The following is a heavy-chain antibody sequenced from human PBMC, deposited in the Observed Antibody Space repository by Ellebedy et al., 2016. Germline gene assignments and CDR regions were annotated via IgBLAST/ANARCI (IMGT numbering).Heavy chain of an antibody. J-gene: IGHJ3*02. Sequence: SETLSLTCTVSGGSISSGDYYWSWIRQPPGKGLEWIGYIYYSGSTYYNPSLKSRVTISVDTSKNQFSLKLSSVTAADTAVYYCARDSYYGSGPWKAFDIWGQGTMVTVSS. CDR2: IYYSGST. V-gene: IGHV4-30-4*01. CDR3: ARDSYYGSGPWKAFDI. D-gene: IGHD3-10*01. CDR1: GGSISSGDYY.